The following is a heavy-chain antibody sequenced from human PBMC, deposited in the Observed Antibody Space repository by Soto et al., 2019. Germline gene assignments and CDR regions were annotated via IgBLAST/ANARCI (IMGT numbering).Heavy chain of an antibody. CDR1: GFTFSDYA. V-gene: IGHV3-30*18. D-gene: IGHD6-19*01. Sequence: VQLVESGGGVVQPGRSLRLACAASGFTFSDYAMHWFRQAPGKGLEWVAVVSHDGRNTHYADSVKGRFTISRDSSKNTVSLEMTSLRAEDTAVYYCAKGGRQWLVTSDFNYWCQGALVTVSS. CDR3: AKGGRQWLVTSDFNY. CDR2: VSHDGRNT. J-gene: IGHJ4*02.